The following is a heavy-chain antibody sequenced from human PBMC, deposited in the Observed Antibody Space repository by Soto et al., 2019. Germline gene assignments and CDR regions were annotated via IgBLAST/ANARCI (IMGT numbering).Heavy chain of an antibody. V-gene: IGHV1-8*01. D-gene: IGHD3-10*01. CDR1: GYTFSSYD. J-gene: IGHJ6*03. CDR2: MNPKSGNT. CDR3: ARGAYYNGSGSYSIYYYHMDV. Sequence: ASVKVSCKAAGYTFSSYDINWVRQAPGQGLEWMGWMNPKSGNTDYAQKVQGRVTMTRNTAISTAYMELSSLRSEDTAVYYCARGAYYNGSGSYSIYYYHMDVWGKGTTVTISS.